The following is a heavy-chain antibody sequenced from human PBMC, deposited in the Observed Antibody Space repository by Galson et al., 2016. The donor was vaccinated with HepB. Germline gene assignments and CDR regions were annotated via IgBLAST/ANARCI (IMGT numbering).Heavy chain of an antibody. J-gene: IGHJ6*02. Sequence: CAISGDSVSSNSATWNWIRQSPSRGLEWLGRTYYRSKWYNDYALSVKSRITINPDTSKNQFSLQLNSVTPEDTAVYYCARVRSGYSGYANPYYYGMDVWGQGTTVT. CDR1: GDSVSSNSAT. D-gene: IGHD5-12*01. CDR3: ARVRSGYSGYANPYYYGMDV. V-gene: IGHV6-1*01. CDR2: TYYRSKWYN.